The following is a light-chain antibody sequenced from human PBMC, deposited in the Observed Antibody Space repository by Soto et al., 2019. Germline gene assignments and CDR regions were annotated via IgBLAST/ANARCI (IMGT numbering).Light chain of an antibody. Sequence: QSALTQPRSVSGSPGQSVTISCTGSSNDVGFFKSVSWYQQHPGKAPKLIISDVSQRPSGVPNRFSASKSGNTASLTISGLEAEDEGDYYCCSYAGMFSWVFGGGTQLTVL. CDR3: CSYAGMFSWV. CDR2: DVS. CDR1: SNDVGFFKS. J-gene: IGLJ3*02. V-gene: IGLV2-11*01.